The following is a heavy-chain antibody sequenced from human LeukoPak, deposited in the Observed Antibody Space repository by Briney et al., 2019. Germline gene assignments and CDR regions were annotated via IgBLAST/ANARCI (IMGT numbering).Heavy chain of an antibody. CDR3: ARDARLHYYFDY. D-gene: IGHD6-25*01. V-gene: IGHV4-4*07. CDR1: GGSISSYY. J-gene: IGHJ4*02. Sequence: KPSETLSLTCTVSGGSISSYYWSWIRQPAGKGLERIGRLYTSGSTHYNPSLKSRVTMSIDTSKNQFSLKLSSVTAAGTAVYYCARDARLHYYFDYWGQGTLVTVSS. CDR2: LYTSGST.